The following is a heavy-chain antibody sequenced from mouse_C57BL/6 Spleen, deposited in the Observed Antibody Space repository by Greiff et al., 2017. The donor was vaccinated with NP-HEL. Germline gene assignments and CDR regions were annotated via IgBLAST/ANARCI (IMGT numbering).Heavy chain of an antibody. J-gene: IGHJ3*01. CDR2: ISGGGGNT. CDR1: GFTFSSYT. Sequence: EVHLVESGGGLVKPGGSLKLSCAASGFTFSSYTMSWVRQTPEKRLEWVATISGGGGNTYYPDSVKGRFTISRDNAKNTLYLQMSSLRSEDTALYYCARPGPEGGFAYWGQGTLVTVSA. V-gene: IGHV5-9*01. CDR3: ARPGPEGGFAY.